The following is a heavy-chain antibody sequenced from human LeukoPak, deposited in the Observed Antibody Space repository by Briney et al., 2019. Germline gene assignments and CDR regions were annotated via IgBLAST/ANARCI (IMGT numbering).Heavy chain of an antibody. Sequence: GGSLRLSCAASGFTFSSYSMNWVRQAPGKGLEWVSSISSSSSYIYYADSVKGRFTISRDNAKNSLYLQMNSLRAEDTAVYYCARAHYTAASVWFDPWGQGTLVTVSS. D-gene: IGHD6-13*01. CDR2: ISSSSSYI. V-gene: IGHV3-21*01. CDR3: ARAHYTAASVWFDP. J-gene: IGHJ5*02. CDR1: GFTFSSYS.